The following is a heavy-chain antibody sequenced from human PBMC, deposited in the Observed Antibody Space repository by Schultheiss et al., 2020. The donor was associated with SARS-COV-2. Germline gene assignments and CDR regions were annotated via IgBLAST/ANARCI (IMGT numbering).Heavy chain of an antibody. CDR1: GYTFSPFW. Sequence: GGSLRLSCVASGYTFSPFWMHWVRQVPGKGLVWVSHISGDGTITVYADSVKGRFTISRDNAKNTMYLEMNSLRAEDTAVYYCARGGFESIAADFDYWGQGTLVTVSS. CDR3: ARGGFESIAADFDY. J-gene: IGHJ4*02. D-gene: IGHD6-6*01. CDR2: ISGDGTIT. V-gene: IGHV3-74*01.